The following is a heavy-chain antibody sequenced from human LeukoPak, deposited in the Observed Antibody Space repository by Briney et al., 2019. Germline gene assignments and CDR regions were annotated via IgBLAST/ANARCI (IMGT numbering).Heavy chain of an antibody. Sequence: SETLSLTCTVSGGSLTSSSYYWGWIRQPPGKGLEWIGSIHHSGSTYYNPSLKSRVTISVDTSKNQISLKLSSVTAADTAVYYCARVTARLFDFWGQGTLVTVSS. CDR1: GGSLTSSSYY. D-gene: IGHD6-6*01. CDR3: ARVTARLFDF. J-gene: IGHJ4*02. CDR2: IHHSGST. V-gene: IGHV4-39*01.